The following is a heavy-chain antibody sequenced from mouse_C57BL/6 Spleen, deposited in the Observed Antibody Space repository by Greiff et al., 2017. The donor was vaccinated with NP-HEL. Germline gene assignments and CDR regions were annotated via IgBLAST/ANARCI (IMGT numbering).Heavy chain of an antibody. J-gene: IGHJ4*01. Sequence: VQRVESGPGLVAPSQSLSITCTVSGFSLTSYGVHWVRQPPGKGLEWLVVIWSDGSTTYNSALKSRLSISKDNSKSQVFLKMNSHQADDTAMYYCARHDSNYVDYAMDYWGQGTSVTVSS. D-gene: IGHD2-5*01. V-gene: IGHV2-6-1*01. CDR1: GFSLTSYG. CDR2: IWSDGST. CDR3: ARHDSNYVDYAMDY.